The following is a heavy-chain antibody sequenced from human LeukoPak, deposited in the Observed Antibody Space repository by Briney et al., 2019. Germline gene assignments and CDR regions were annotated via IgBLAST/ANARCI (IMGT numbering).Heavy chain of an antibody. CDR2: ISYDGSNK. V-gene: IGHV3-30*03. CDR1: GYTFSNYG. Sequence: PGRSLRLSCAVSGYTFSNYGMHWVRQAPGKGLEWVAVISYDGSNKYYADSVKGRFTISRDNSKNTLYLQMNSLRPEDTAVYFCARDRTVTTSWFDPWGQGTLVTVSS. CDR3: ARDRTVTTSWFDP. D-gene: IGHD4-17*01. J-gene: IGHJ5*02.